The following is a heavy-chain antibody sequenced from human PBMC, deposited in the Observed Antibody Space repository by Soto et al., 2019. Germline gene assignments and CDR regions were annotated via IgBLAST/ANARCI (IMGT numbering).Heavy chain of an antibody. CDR2: IYPDDSRT. J-gene: IGHJ3*02. V-gene: IGHV5-51*03. Sequence: VQLVQSGAEVKKPGESLKISCKGSEFSFTTYWIAWVRQMPGEGLKWMGIIYPDDSRTTYSPSFQGRVTISADKSINPAYLQWSSLKASDTAMYYCTRDLDYGGNSEDFDIWGQGTRVTVSS. D-gene: IGHD4-17*01. CDR3: TRDLDYGGNSEDFDI. CDR1: EFSFTTYW.